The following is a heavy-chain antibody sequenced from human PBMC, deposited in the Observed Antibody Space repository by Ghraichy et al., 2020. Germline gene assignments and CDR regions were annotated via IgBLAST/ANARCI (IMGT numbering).Heavy chain of an antibody. CDR1: GGSFSDYY. CDR3: ARGGGNSGYYNDY. J-gene: IGHJ4*01. CDR2: INHSGSA. D-gene: IGHD3-22*01. V-gene: IGHV4-34*01. Sequence: SETLSLTCAVYGGSFSDYYWSWIRQPPGKGLECIGEINHSGSANYNPSLKSRVTISVDTSKNQFSLKLSSVTAADTAVYYCARGGGNSGYYNDYWGHGTLVTVSS.